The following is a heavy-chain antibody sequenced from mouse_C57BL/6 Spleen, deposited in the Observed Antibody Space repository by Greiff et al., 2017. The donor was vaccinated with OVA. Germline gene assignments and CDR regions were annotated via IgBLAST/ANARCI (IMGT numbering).Heavy chain of an antibody. Sequence: DVKLQESGAELVRPGASVKLSCTASGFNITDDYMHWVKQRPEQGLEWIGWIDPENGDTEYASKFQGKATITADTSSHTAYLQLSSLTSEDTAVYYCTDYYGSSYGFAYWGQGTLVTVSA. D-gene: IGHD1-1*01. CDR2: IDPENGDT. J-gene: IGHJ3*01. CDR3: TDYYGSSYGFAY. V-gene: IGHV14-4*01. CDR1: GFNITDDY.